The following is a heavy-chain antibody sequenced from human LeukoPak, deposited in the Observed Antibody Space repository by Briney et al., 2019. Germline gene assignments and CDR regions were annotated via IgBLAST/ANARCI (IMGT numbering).Heavy chain of an antibody. J-gene: IGHJ6*03. D-gene: IGHD3-3*01. CDR1: GYPFNNYD. CDR3: ARVVTFGVVSNYYYYYMDV. V-gene: IGHV1-8*01. CDR2: MNPHSGKT. Sequence: GASVKVSCKASGYPFNNYDINWVRQATGQGLEWMGWMNPHSGKTGYAQNFQGRVTMTRDTSISTAYMELSSLRSEDTAVYYCARVVTFGVVSNYYYYYMDVWGKGTTVTVSS.